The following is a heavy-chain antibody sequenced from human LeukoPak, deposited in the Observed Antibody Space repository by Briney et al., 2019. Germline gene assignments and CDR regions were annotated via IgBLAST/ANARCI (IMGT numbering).Heavy chain of an antibody. Sequence: SETLSLTCTVSGGSISSYYWSWIRQPPGKGLEWIGYIYTSGNTNYSPSLKSRVTISVDTSKNQFSLKLSSVTAADTAVYYCAVGGNWNYVGFDYWGQGTLVTVSS. CDR1: GGSISSYY. J-gene: IGHJ4*02. V-gene: IGHV4-4*09. D-gene: IGHD1-7*01. CDR2: IYTSGNT. CDR3: AVGGNWNYVGFDY.